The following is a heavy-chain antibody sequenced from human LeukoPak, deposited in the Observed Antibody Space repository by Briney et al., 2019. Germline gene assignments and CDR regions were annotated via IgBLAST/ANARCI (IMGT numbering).Heavy chain of an antibody. CDR3: ARSRYFYPRDAFDI. Sequence: SETLSLTCAVYGGSFSGYYWSWIRQPPGKGLEWIGEINHSGSPNYIPSLKSRVTISVDTSKNQFSLKLYFVTAADTAVYYCARSRYFYPRDAFDIWGQGTMVTVSS. J-gene: IGHJ3*02. CDR2: INHSGSP. CDR1: GGSFSGYY. D-gene: IGHD3-10*01. V-gene: IGHV4-34*01.